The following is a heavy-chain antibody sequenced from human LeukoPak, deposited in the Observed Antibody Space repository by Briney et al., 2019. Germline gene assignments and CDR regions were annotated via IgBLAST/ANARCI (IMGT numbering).Heavy chain of an antibody. CDR2: IYYSGSA. CDR3: ARVGVDYSGNILKYFFDY. V-gene: IGHV4-59*01. Sequence: SETLSLTCTVSGGSISSYQWSWIRQPPGKGLEWIGNIYYSGSANYNPSLQSRVIISVDTSKNQFSLNLSPVLAADTAVYYCARVGVDYSGNILKYFFDYWGQGTLVTVSS. CDR1: GGSISSYQ. D-gene: IGHD4-23*01. J-gene: IGHJ4*02.